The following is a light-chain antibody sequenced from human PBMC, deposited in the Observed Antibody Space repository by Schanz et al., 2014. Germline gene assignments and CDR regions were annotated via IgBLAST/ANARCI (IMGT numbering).Light chain of an antibody. CDR2: DVS. CDR1: SSDVGGYNY. Sequence: QSALTQPASVSGSPGQSITISCTGTSSDVGGYNYVSWYQQHPGKAPKLMIYDVSNRPSGVPDRFSGSKSGNTASLTISGLQAEDEADYYCSSYTSSSTLLFGGGTKLTVL. V-gene: IGLV2-14*01. J-gene: IGLJ3*02. CDR3: SSYTSSSTLL.